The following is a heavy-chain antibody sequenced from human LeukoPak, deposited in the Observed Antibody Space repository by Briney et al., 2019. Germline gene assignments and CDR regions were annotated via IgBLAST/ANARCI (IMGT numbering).Heavy chain of an antibody. CDR3: ARVLGYCSGGSCYGYFDY. CDR1: GYSISSGYY. V-gene: IGHV4-38-2*02. J-gene: IGHJ4*02. D-gene: IGHD2-15*01. CDR2: IYHSGST. Sequence: SETLSLTCTVSGYSISSGYYWGWIRQPPGKGLEWIGSIYHSGSTYYNPSLKSRVTISVDTSENQFSLKLSSVTAADTAVYYCARVLGYCSGGSCYGYFDYWGQGTLVTVSS.